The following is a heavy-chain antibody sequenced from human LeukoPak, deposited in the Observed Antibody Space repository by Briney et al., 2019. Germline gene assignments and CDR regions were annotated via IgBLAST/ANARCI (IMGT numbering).Heavy chain of an antibody. Sequence: PSETLFLTCTVSGGSISSGGYYWSWIRQHPGKGLEWIGYIYYSGSTYYNPSLKSRVTISVDTSKNQFSLKLSSVTAADTAVYYCARRIAAAGTFDYWGQGTLVTVSS. CDR3: ARRIAAAGTFDY. CDR2: IYYSGST. J-gene: IGHJ4*02. D-gene: IGHD6-13*01. CDR1: GGSISSGGYY. V-gene: IGHV4-31*03.